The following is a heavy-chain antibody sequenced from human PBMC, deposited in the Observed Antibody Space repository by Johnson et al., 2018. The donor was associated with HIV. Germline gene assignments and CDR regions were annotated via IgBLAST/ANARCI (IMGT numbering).Heavy chain of an antibody. CDR2: ISYNGTNK. J-gene: IGHJ3*01. D-gene: IGHD4/OR15-4a*01. V-gene: IGHV3-30*18. CDR3: VKSTQASIVRESGPYGGFHV. CDR1: GFTFDDFG. Sequence: VQLVESGGGLVQPGRSLRLSCAASGFTFDDFGMSWVRQSPGKGLEWVSVISYNGTNKYYADSVKGRFTISRDNSKNTLYLQMNSLSAEDTALYYCVKSTQASIVRESGPYGGFHVWGQGTMVTVSS.